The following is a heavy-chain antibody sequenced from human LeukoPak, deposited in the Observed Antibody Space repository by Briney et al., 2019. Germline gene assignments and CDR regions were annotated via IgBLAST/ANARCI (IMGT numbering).Heavy chain of an antibody. CDR1: GGSISSSSYY. V-gene: IGHV4-39*07. Sequence: PSETLSLTCTVSGGSISSSSYYWGWIRQPPGKGLEWIGSIYYSGSTYYNPSLKSRVTISVDTSKNQFSLKLSSVTAADTAVYYCARVGWLGPGGRTPVAGYFDYWGQGTLVTVSS. D-gene: IGHD6-19*01. CDR3: ARVGWLGPGGRTPVAGYFDY. J-gene: IGHJ4*02. CDR2: IYYSGST.